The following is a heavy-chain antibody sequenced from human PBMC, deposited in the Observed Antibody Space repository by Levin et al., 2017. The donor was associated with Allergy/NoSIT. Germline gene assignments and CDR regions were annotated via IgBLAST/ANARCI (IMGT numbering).Heavy chain of an antibody. D-gene: IGHD6-13*01. CDR1: GGSISSGGYY. CDR2: IYYSGST. V-gene: IGHV4-31*03. CDR3: AITYSSSWYGYFDY. Sequence: KSSETLSLTCTVSGGSISSGGYYWSWIRQHPGTGLEWIGYIYYSGSTYYNPSLKSRVTISVDTSKNQFSLKLSSVTAADTAVYYCAITYSSSWYGYFDYWGQGTLVTVSS. J-gene: IGHJ4*02.